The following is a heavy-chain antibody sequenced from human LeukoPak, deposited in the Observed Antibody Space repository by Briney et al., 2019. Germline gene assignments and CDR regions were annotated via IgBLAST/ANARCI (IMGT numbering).Heavy chain of an antibody. CDR2: IYTSGST. J-gene: IGHJ3*02. Sequence: SETLSLTCTVSGGSISSYYWSWIRQPAGKGLEWIGRIYTSGSTNYNPSLKSRVTMSVDTSKNQFSLKLSSVTAADTAVYYCAKDGDSSPWGNAFDIWGQGTMVTVSS. D-gene: IGHD6-13*01. CDR3: AKDGDSSPWGNAFDI. CDR1: GGSISSYY. V-gene: IGHV4-4*07.